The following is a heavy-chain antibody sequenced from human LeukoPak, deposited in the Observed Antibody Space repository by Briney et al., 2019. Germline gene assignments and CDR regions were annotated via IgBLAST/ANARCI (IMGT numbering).Heavy chain of an antibody. CDR2: IIPIFGTA. CDR1: GGTFSSYA. D-gene: IGHD2-21*01. J-gene: IGHJ4*02. CDR3: ARDTGYCGNS. V-gene: IGHV1-69*05. Sequence: GAPVKVSCKASGGTFSSYAISWVRQAPGQGLEWMGGIIPIFGTANYAQKFQGRVTITTDESTSTAYMELSSLRSEDTAVYYCARDTGYCGNSWGQGTLVTVSS.